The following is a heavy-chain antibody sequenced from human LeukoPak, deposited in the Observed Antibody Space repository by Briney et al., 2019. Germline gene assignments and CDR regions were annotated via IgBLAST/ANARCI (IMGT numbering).Heavy chain of an antibody. CDR3: AREGAAVVNDWFDP. J-gene: IGHJ5*02. V-gene: IGHV4-61*02. CDR2: IYTSGST. Sequence: SETLSLTCTVSGGSLSSGSYYWSWLRQPAGKGLEWIGRIYTSGSTNYNPSLKSRVTISVDTSKNQFSLKLSSVTAADTAVYYCAREGAAVVNDWFDPWGQGTLVTVSS. D-gene: IGHD4-23*01. CDR1: GGSLSSGSYY.